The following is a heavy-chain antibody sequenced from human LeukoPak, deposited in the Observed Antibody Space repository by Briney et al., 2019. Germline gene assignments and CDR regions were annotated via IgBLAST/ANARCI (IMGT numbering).Heavy chain of an antibody. CDR3: ARVPLRSGAAAY. J-gene: IGHJ4*02. D-gene: IGHD2/OR15-2a*01. V-gene: IGHV4-39*01. Sequence: PSETLSLTCTVSGGSISSSSYYWGWIRQPPGKGLEWIGSIYYSGSTYYNPSLKSRVTISVDTSKNQFSLKLSSVTAADTAVYYCARVPLRSGAAAYWGQGTLVTVSS. CDR1: GGSISSSSYY. CDR2: IYYSGST.